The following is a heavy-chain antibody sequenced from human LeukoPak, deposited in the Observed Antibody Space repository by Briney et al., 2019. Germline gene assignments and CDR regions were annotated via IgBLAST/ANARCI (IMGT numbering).Heavy chain of an antibody. CDR1: GYTFRSYG. CDR3: ARDDLDCSGGTCYPDAY. CDR2: ISAYNGNT. D-gene: IGHD2-15*01. J-gene: IGHJ4*02. V-gene: IGHV1-18*01. Sequence: APVKVSCKASGYTFRSYGISWVRQAPGQGLEWMGWISAYNGNTNYAQMLQGRVTMTTDTSTSTAYMELRSLRSDDTALYYCARDDLDCSGGTCYPDAYWGQGTLVTVSS.